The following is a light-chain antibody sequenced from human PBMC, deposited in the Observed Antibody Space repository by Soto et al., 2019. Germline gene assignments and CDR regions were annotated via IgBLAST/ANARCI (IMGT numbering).Light chain of an antibody. CDR3: QRYDSLPPT. CDR1: RDIGKY. CDR2: DAS. V-gene: IGKV1-33*01. Sequence: DIQMTQSPSSLSASVGDRVTITCQASRDIGKYLNWFQEKPGKAPKLLIYDASNLQTGVPSRFSGSGSGTDFPFPISSLQPEYFATYYCQRYDSLPPTFGQGTRLEIK. J-gene: IGKJ5*01.